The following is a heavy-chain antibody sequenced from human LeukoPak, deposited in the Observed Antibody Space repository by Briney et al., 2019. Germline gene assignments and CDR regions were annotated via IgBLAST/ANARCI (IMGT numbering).Heavy chain of an antibody. CDR3: ARVGYGSNQYSSGWRYFDY. CDR2: IYSGGST. CDR1: GFTVSSNY. D-gene: IGHD6-19*01. Sequence: PGGSLRLSCAASGFTVSSNYMSWVRQAPGKGLEWVSVIYSGGSTYYADSVKGRFTISRDNSKNTLYLQMNSLRAEDTAVYYCARVGYGSNQYSSGWRYFDYWGQGTLVTVSS. J-gene: IGHJ4*02. V-gene: IGHV3-66*01.